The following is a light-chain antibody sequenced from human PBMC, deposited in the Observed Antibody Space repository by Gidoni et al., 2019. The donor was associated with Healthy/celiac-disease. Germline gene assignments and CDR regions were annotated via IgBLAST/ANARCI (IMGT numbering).Light chain of an antibody. CDR3: QQLNSYPPFT. CDR1: QGISSY. V-gene: IGKV1-9*01. Sequence: IQLTQSPSSLSASVGDRVTITGRASQGISSYLAWYQQKPGKAPKLLIYAASTLQRGVPSRFSGSGSGTDFTLTSSSLQPEDFATYYCQQLNSYPPFTFGPGTKVDIK. J-gene: IGKJ3*01. CDR2: AAS.